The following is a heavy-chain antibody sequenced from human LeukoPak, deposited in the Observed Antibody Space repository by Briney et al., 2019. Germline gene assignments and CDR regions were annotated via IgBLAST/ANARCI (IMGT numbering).Heavy chain of an antibody. V-gene: IGHV4-34*01. D-gene: IGHD6-13*01. CDR1: GGSFSGYY. CDR2: INHSGST. Sequence: PSETLSLTCAVHGGSFSGYYWSWIRQPPGKGLEWIGEINHSGSTNYNPSLKSRVTISVDTSKNQFSLKLSSVTAADTAVYYCARGLASSSWYSLTYYYYYYGMDVWGQGTTVTVSS. J-gene: IGHJ6*02. CDR3: ARGLASSSWYSLTYYYYYYGMDV.